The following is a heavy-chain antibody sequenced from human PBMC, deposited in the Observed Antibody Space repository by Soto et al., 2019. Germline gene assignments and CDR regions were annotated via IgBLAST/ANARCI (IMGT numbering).Heavy chain of an antibody. J-gene: IGHJ6*02. D-gene: IGHD6-13*01. Sequence: AGGSLRLSCAASGFTFSSYEMNWLRQAPGKWLEWVSYISSSGSTIYYADSVKGRFTISRDNAKNSLYLQMNSLRAEDTAVYYCAREFGYSSSWYGYYYYGMDVWGQGXTVTVYS. CDR3: AREFGYSSSWYGYYYYGMDV. CDR2: ISSSGSTI. V-gene: IGHV3-48*03. CDR1: GFTFSSYE.